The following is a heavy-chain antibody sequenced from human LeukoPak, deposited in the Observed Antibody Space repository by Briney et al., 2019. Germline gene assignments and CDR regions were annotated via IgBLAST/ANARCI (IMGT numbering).Heavy chain of an antibody. CDR3: ARGGYCSSTSCYGYYFDY. D-gene: IGHD2-2*01. V-gene: IGHV1-3*03. Sequence: VASVKVSCKASGYTFTSYAMHWVRQAPGQRLEWMGWINAGNGNTKYSQEFQGRVTITRDTSASTAYMELSSLRSEDMAVYYCARGGYCSSTSCYGYYFDYWGQGTLVTVSS. CDR2: INAGNGNT. J-gene: IGHJ4*02. CDR1: GYTFTSYA.